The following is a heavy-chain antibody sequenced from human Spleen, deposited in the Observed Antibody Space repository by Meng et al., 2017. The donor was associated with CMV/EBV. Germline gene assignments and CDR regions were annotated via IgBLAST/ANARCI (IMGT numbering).Heavy chain of an antibody. V-gene: IGHV4-34*01. CDR1: GGSFSGYY. J-gene: IGHJ4*02. CDR2: ISDSGGT. D-gene: IGHD2-2*01. Sequence: GSLRLSCAVYGGSFSGYYWSWIRQSPGKGPEWIGEISDSGGTYSNWSLKSRVSMSVDTSKNQFSLKLSSVTAADTAIYYCARGGNEDVVVEPAFFFDYWGQGALVTVSS. CDR3: ARGGNEDVVVEPAFFFDY.